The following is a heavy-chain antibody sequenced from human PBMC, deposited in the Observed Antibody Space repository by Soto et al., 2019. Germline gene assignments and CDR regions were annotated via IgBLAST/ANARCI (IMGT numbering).Heavy chain of an antibody. D-gene: IGHD6-6*01. Sequence: GESLNISCKGSAYSFTNYRINWVRQMPGKGLEWMGRIDPSDSYTNYSPSFRGHVTISADKSITTAYLQWSSLKASDPVMYNCVTWGGIEARNLDHWGQGTLVTVSS. J-gene: IGHJ4*02. CDR1: AYSFTNYR. V-gene: IGHV5-10-1*01. CDR3: VTWGGIEARNLDH. CDR2: IDPSDSYT.